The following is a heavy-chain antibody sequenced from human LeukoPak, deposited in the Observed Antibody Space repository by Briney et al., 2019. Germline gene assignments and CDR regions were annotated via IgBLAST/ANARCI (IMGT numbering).Heavy chain of an antibody. J-gene: IGHJ3*02. CDR2: ISYDGSNK. CDR1: GFTFSSYS. D-gene: IGHD3-22*01. V-gene: IGHV3-30*18. CDR3: AKLPFNPTYYYDSSGSPWDI. Sequence: GGSLRLSCAASGFTFSSYSMNWVRQAPGKGLEWVAVISYDGSNKYYADSVKGRFTISRDNSKNTLYLQMNSLRAEDTAVYYCAKLPFNPTYYYDSSGSPWDIWGQGTMVTVSS.